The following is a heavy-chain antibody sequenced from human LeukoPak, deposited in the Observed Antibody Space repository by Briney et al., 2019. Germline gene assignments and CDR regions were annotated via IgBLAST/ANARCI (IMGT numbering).Heavy chain of an antibody. CDR1: GFTFSSYA. Sequence: GGSLRLSCAASGFTFSSYAVSWVRQAPGKGLEWVSAISGSGGSTYYADSVKGRFTISRDNSKNTLYPQMNSLRAEDTAVYYCAKRSSYCSSTSCRGVYYYYMDVWGKGTTVTVSS. V-gene: IGHV3-23*01. CDR3: AKRSSYCSSTSCRGVYYYYMDV. J-gene: IGHJ6*03. CDR2: ISGSGGST. D-gene: IGHD2-2*01.